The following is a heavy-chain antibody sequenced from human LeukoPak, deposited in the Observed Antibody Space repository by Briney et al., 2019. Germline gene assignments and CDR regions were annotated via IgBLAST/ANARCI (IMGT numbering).Heavy chain of an antibody. CDR2: VSSSSSYI. D-gene: IGHD6-13*01. V-gene: IGHV3-21*01. Sequence: GGSLRLSCAASGFTFSSYSMNWVRQAPGKGLEWVSSVSSSSSYIYYADSVKGRFTISRDNSKNTLYLQMNSLRAEDTAVYYCARDGSSWYTGYYFDYWGQGTLVTVS. CDR3: ARDGSSWYTGYYFDY. CDR1: GFTFSSYS. J-gene: IGHJ4*02.